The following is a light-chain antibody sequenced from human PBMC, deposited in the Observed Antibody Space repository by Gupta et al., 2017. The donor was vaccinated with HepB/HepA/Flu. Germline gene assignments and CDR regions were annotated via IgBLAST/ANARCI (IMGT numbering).Light chain of an antibody. CDR3: QQSYSTPLT. CDR2: AAS. V-gene: IGKV1-39*01. Sequence: MQMNQSPSLSSASGGGTVTITCGASQSISSYLNWYQQKPGKATKLLIYAASSLQSGVPSRFSGSGSGTDFTLTISSLQPEDFATYYCQQSYSTPLTFGGGTKVEIK. CDR1: QSISSY. J-gene: IGKJ4*01.